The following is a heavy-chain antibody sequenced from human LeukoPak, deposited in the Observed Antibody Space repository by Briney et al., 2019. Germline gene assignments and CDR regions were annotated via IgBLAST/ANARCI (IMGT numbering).Heavy chain of an antibody. Sequence: GGSLRLSCGASGFTVSDKYMSWVRQAPGKGLECVSVIYAGGNTYYADSVKGRFTISRDNSKNTLYLQMNSLRPEDAAVYYCAKAVGYANGPEWGQGTLVTVSS. CDR3: AKAVGYANGPE. D-gene: IGHD5-18*01. V-gene: IGHV3-66*01. J-gene: IGHJ4*02. CDR1: GFTVSDKY. CDR2: IYAGGNT.